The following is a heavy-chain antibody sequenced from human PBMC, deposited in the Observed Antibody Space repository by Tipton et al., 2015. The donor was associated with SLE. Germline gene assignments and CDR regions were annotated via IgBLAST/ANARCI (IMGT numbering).Heavy chain of an antibody. CDR3: VRSSGYYIDF. D-gene: IGHD3-3*01. CDR2: NNHSGNT. J-gene: IGHJ4*02. V-gene: IGHV4-34*01. CDR1: GGPFSGYY. Sequence: TLSLTCAVYGGPFSGYYWTWIRQPPGKGLEWIGENNHSGNTNYSPSLKSRVIMSVDTSKNRFSLRLDSLTAADSAIYYCVRSSGYYIDFWGQGTVVTVSS.